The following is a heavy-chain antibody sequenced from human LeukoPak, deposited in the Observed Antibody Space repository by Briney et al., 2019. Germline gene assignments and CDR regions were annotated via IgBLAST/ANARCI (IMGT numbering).Heavy chain of an antibody. V-gene: IGHV5-51*01. D-gene: IGHD3-9*01. J-gene: IGHJ5*02. CDR3: ARQYYETLTGPNLFDA. CDR1: GYTFTSYW. CDR2: ILPGNSDT. Sequence: LGESLKISCRGSGYTFTSYWIGWVRQMPGKGLEWMGIILPGNSDTRYSPSFKGQVTMSVDKSISIAYLQWSSLKASDTAIYYCARQYYETLTGPNLFDAWGQGTLVTVSS.